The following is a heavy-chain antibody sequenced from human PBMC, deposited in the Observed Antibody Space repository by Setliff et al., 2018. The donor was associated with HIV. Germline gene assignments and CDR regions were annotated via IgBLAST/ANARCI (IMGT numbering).Heavy chain of an antibody. V-gene: IGHV4-39*01. Sequence: SETLSLTCTVSGGSISSSTYYWGWIRQPPGKGLEWIGTIYYSGSTYYNPSLKSRLTISVDTSKNQFSLKLSSVTAADTAVYYCARRDGYSYGFYFDYWGRGTLVTVSS. J-gene: IGHJ4*02. CDR2: IYYSGST. CDR1: GGSISSSTYY. D-gene: IGHD5-18*01. CDR3: ARRDGYSYGFYFDY.